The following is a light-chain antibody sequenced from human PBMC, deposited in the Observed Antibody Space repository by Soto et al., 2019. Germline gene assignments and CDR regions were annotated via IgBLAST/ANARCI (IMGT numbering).Light chain of an antibody. J-gene: IGLJ3*02. V-gene: IGLV2-14*01. CDR3: SSYTSSSTWV. CDR1: SSDVGGYNY. CDR2: DVS. Sequence: QSALTQPASVSGSPGQSITISCTGTSSDVGGYNYVSWYQQHPGKAPKLMIYDVSNRPSGVSNRFSGSKSGNTASLTISGLQAEYEGDYYCSSYTSSSTWVFGGGTKLTVL.